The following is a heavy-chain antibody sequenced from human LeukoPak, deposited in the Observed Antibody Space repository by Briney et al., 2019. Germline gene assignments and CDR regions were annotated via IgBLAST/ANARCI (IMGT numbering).Heavy chain of an antibody. CDR3: AKVARLGGNSFYYYMDV. V-gene: IGHV3-30*02. CDR2: IRYDGSKK. Sequence: PGGSLRLSCAASGFTFSSYGFHWVRQAPGKGLEWVSFIRYDGSKKFYTDSVKGRFNISRDNSKNTLYLQMNSLRVEGTAVYYCAKVARLGGNSFYYYMDVWGKGTTVTISS. J-gene: IGHJ6*03. D-gene: IGHD3-16*01. CDR1: GFTFSSYG.